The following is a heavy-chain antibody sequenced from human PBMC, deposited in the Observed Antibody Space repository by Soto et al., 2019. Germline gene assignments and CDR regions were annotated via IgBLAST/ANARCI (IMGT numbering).Heavy chain of an antibody. J-gene: IGHJ6*02. CDR1: GGSISSSSYY. CDR2: IYYSGST. CDR3: ASPLRSGYSYGYDYYYGMDV. V-gene: IGHV4-39*01. D-gene: IGHD5-18*01. Sequence: SETLSLTCTVSGGSISSSSYYWGWIRQPPGKGLEWIGSIYYSGSTYYNPSLKSRVTISVDTSKNQFSLKLSSVTAADTAAYYCASPLRSGYSYGYDYYYGMDVWGQGTTVTV.